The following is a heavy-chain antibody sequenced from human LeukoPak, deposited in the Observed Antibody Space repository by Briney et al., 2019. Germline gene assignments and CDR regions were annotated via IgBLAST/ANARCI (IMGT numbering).Heavy chain of an antibody. CDR2: IYYSGST. V-gene: IGHV4-39*01. Sequence: SETLSLTCTVSGGSISSGSYYWGWIRQPPGKGLEWIGSIYYSGSTYYNPSLKSRVTISVDTSKNQFSLKLSSVTAADTAVYYCARSYYDSSGYYGKFDYWGQGTLVTVSS. D-gene: IGHD3-22*01. J-gene: IGHJ4*02. CDR3: ARSYYDSSGYYGKFDY. CDR1: GGSISSGSYY.